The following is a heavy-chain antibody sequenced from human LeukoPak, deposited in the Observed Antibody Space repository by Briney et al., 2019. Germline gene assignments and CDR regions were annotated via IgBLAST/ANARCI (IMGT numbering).Heavy chain of an antibody. V-gene: IGHV3-7*01. J-gene: IGHJ4*02. CDR2: IKQDGSEK. CDR3: AREGRDGYSLGYYFDY. CDR1: GFTFSSYW. Sequence: GGSLRLSCAASGFTFSSYWMSWVRQAPGKGLEWVANIKQDGSEKYYVDSVKGRFTISRDNAKNSLYLQMNSLRAEDTAVYYCAREGRDGYSLGYYFDYWGQGTLVTVSS. D-gene: IGHD5-24*01.